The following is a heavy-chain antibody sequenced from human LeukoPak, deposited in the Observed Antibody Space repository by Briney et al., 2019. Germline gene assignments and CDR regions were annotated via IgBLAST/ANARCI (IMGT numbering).Heavy chain of an antibody. Sequence: GGSLRLSCAASGFTFSSYSMKWVRQAPGKGLEWVSSISSSIIYIYYADSVKARFTISRDNAKNSLYLQINSLRAEATAVYYCARDLRDSSGFDHDAFDIWGQGTMVTVSS. J-gene: IGHJ3*02. D-gene: IGHD3-22*01. V-gene: IGHV3-21*01. CDR2: ISSSIIYI. CDR1: GFTFSSYS. CDR3: ARDLRDSSGFDHDAFDI.